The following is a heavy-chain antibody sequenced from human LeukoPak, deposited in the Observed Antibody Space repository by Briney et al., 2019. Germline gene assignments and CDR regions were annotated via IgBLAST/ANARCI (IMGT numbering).Heavy chain of an antibody. CDR3: AKDSSGWYSTVPYYFDY. Sequence: PGGSLRLSCAASGFTFSSYAMRWVRQAPGKGLEWVSGISGSGGGTYYADSVKGRFTIFRDNSKNMLYLQMNSLRAEDTAVYYCAKDSSGWYSTVPYYFDYWGQGTLVTVSS. CDR2: ISGSGGGT. D-gene: IGHD6-19*01. V-gene: IGHV3-23*01. J-gene: IGHJ4*02. CDR1: GFTFSSYA.